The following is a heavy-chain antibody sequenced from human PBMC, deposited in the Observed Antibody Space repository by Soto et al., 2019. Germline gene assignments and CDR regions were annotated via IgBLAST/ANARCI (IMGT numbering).Heavy chain of an antibody. D-gene: IGHD4-17*01. CDR3: ARQRTTVVTQAYFDH. CDR1: GGSITSSSYY. J-gene: IGHJ4*02. V-gene: IGHV4-39*01. Sequence: SETLSLTCTVSGGSITSSSYYWGWIRQPPGKGLEWIGGIYYSGRSYYNPSLKSRVTMSVDTSRNQFSLTLNSVTAADAAVYYCARQRTTVVTQAYFDHWGQGTLVTVSS. CDR2: IYYSGRS.